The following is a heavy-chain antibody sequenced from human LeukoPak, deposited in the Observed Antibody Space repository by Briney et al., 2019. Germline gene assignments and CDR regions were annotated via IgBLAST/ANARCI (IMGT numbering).Heavy chain of an antibody. J-gene: IGHJ4*02. CDR2: IYPDDSDI. CDR1: GYTFTTYW. Sequence: GESLKISCKGSGYTFTTYWIGWVRQMPGKGLEWMALIYPDDSDIRYSPSFQGQVTISADKSISTAYLQWSSLKASDTAMYYCARLLRDYFDYWGQGTLVTVSS. V-gene: IGHV5-51*01. D-gene: IGHD2-15*01. CDR3: ARLLRDYFDY.